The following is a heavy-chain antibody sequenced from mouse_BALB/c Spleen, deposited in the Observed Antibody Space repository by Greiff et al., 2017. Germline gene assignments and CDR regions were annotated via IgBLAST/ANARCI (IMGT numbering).Heavy chain of an antibody. CDR2: ISSGGSYT. V-gene: IGHV5-9-4*01. J-gene: IGHJ4*01. CDR1: GFTFSSYA. Sequence: EVQGVESGGGLVKPGGSLKLSCAASGFTFSSYAMSWVRQSPEKRLEWVAEISSGGSYTYYPDTVTGRFTISRDNAKNTLYLEMSSLRSEDTAMYYCARGERYDYYAMDYWGQGTSVTVSS. CDR3: ARGERYDYYAMDY. D-gene: IGHD2-14*01.